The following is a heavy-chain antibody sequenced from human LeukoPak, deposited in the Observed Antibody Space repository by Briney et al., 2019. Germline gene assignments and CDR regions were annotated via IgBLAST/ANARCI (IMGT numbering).Heavy chain of an antibody. CDR2: ISTSSSYI. Sequence: GGSQRLSCAASGFTFSSYSMNWVRQAPGKGLEWVSSISTSSSYIYYVDSVKGRFTISRDNAKNSLYLQMNSLRVEDAAVYYCARDPTTTVTTYSYYDMDVWGQGTTVTVSS. CDR1: GFTFSSYS. D-gene: IGHD4-11*01. CDR3: ARDPTTTVTTYSYYDMDV. V-gene: IGHV3-21*01. J-gene: IGHJ6*02.